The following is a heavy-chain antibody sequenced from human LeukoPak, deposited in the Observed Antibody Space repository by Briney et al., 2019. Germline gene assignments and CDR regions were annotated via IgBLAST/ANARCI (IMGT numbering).Heavy chain of an antibody. V-gene: IGHV3-23*01. D-gene: IGHD5-18*01. CDR3: AKGVWYSYGYYFGY. CDR2: ISGSGGST. J-gene: IGHJ4*02. Sequence: PGGSLRLSCAASGFTFSSYGMSWVRQAPGKGLEWVSAISGSGGSTYYADSVKGRFTISRDNSKNTLYLQMNSLRAEDTAVYYCAKGVWYSYGYYFGYWGQGTLVTVSS. CDR1: GFTFSSYG.